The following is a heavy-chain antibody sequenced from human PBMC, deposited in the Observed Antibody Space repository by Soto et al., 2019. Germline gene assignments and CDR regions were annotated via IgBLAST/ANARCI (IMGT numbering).Heavy chain of an antibody. CDR1: GCTFTSYG. CDR3: SRLTSSGWYPIDY. V-gene: IGHV1-18*01. Sequence: SVKGSCNASGCTFTSYGISWVRQAPGQGLEWMGWISAYNGNTNYAQKLQGRVTMTTDTSTSTAYMELRSLRSDDTAVYYCSRLTSSGWYPIDYWGQGTLVTVSS. J-gene: IGHJ4*02. CDR2: ISAYNGNT. D-gene: IGHD6-19*01.